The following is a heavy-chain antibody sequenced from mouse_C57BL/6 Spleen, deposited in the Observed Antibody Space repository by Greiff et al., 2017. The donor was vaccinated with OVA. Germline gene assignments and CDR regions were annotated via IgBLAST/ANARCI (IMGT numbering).Heavy chain of an antibody. CDR1: GYSITSGYY. CDR2: ISYDGSN. J-gene: IGHJ4*01. CDR3: ARGYSNHAMDY. V-gene: IGHV3-6*01. Sequence: EVQLQESGPGLVKPSQSLSLTCSVTGYSITSGYYWNWIRQFPGNKLEWMGYISYDGSNNYNPSLQNRISITRDTSKNQFFLKLNSVTTEDTATYDCARGYSNHAMDYWGQGTSVTVSS. D-gene: IGHD2-5*01.